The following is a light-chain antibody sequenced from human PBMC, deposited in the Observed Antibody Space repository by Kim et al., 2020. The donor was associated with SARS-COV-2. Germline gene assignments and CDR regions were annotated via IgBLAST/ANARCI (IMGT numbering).Light chain of an antibody. J-gene: IGKJ3*01. CDR2: GAS. CDR1: QSVASD. CDR3: QQFNNWPPLS. Sequence: EIVMTQSPATLSASPGDRATMSCRASQSVASDLAWYQQKPGQAPRLLIYGASTRASGVSARFSGSGSGTEFTLTISSLQSEDFAVYYCQQFNNWPPLSFGPGTKVDIK. V-gene: IGKV3-15*01.